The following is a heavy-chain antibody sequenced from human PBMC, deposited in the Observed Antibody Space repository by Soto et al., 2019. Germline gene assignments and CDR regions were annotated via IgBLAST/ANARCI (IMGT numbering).Heavy chain of an antibody. V-gene: IGHV1-18*01. CDR2: ISAYNGNT. CDR3: ARAVLQWELLLFACDY. CDR1: GYTFTSYG. J-gene: IGHJ4*02. Sequence: QVQLVQSGAEVKKPGASVKVSCKASGYTFTSYGISWVRQAPGQGLEWMGWISAYNGNTNYAQKLQGRVTMTTDTSTITADMELRSLRSDDTAVYYCARAVLQWELLLFACDYWGQGTLVTVSS. D-gene: IGHD1-26*01.